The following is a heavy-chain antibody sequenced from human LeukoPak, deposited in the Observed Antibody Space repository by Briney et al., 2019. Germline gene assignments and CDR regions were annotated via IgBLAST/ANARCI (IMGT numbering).Heavy chain of an antibody. V-gene: IGHV4-4*07. CDR3: ARDFTMVRGARGLNWFNP. Sequence: PSETLSLTCTVSGGSISSYYWSWIRQPAGKGLEWIGRIYTSGSTNYNPSLKSRVTMSVDTSKNQFSLKLSSVTAADTAVYYCARDFTMVRGARGLNWFNPWGQGTLVTVSS. CDR1: GGSISSYY. CDR2: IYTSGST. D-gene: IGHD3-10*01. J-gene: IGHJ5*02.